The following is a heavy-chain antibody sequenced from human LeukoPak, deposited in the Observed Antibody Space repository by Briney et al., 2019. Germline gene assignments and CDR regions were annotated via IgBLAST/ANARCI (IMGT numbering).Heavy chain of an antibody. Sequence: GGSLRLSCAGSGFTFSSYWMSWIRQAPGKGPEWVANIKQDGREKHYVDSVKGRFTISRDNAKNSLYLQMNSLRAEDTAVYYCARESSGWYIDYWGQGTLVTVSS. CDR3: ARESSGWYIDY. CDR1: GFTFSSYW. D-gene: IGHD6-19*01. J-gene: IGHJ4*02. CDR2: IKQDGREK. V-gene: IGHV3-7*01.